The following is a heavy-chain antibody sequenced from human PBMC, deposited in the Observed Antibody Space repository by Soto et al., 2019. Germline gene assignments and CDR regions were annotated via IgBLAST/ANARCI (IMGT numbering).Heavy chain of an antibody. CDR3: AAGTNSDWYTY. D-gene: IGHD1-1*01. V-gene: IGHV3-23*01. CDR2: FSGSGGDT. CDR1: GFTFGSYA. Sequence: GGSLRLSCAASGFTFGSYAMSWVRQTPGRGLEWVSLFSGSGGDTYYADSVKGRLTISRDNSKNTLYLQMNSLGAEDTAVYYCAAGTNSDWYTYWGQGTLVTVSS. J-gene: IGHJ4*02.